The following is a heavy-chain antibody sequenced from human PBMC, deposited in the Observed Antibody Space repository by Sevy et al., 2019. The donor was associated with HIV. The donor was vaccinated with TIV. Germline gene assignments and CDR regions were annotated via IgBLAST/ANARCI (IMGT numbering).Heavy chain of an antibody. V-gene: IGHV3-11*06. J-gene: IGHJ3*01. CDR2: ISSRSSFT. CDR3: ARGAYDV. CDR1: GFTFGDYY. Sequence: GGSLRLSCVGSGFTFGDYYISWIRQAPEKGLECVAYISSRSSFTNYTDSVRGRFTISRDNAKNEVFLQMNSLRAEDTGVYYCARGAYDVWGQGTTVTVSS.